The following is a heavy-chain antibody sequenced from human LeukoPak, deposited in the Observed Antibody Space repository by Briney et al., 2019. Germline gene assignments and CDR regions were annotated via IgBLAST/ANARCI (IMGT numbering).Heavy chain of an antibody. D-gene: IGHD2-2*01. J-gene: IGHJ4*02. CDR2: IRYDGSNK. Sequence: PGGSLRLSCAASGFTFSNYGIHWVRQAPGKGLEWVAFIRYDGSNKYYADSVRGRFTISRDNSKNTLYLQMNSLKTEDTAVYYCAKSPQYQLLFFDYWGQGTLVTVSS. V-gene: IGHV3-30*02. CDR3: AKSPQYQLLFFDY. CDR1: GFTFSNYG.